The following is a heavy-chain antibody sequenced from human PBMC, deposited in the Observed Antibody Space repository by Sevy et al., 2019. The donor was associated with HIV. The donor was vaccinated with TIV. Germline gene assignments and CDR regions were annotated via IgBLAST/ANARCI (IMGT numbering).Heavy chain of an antibody. Sequence: GGSLRLSCAASGFTFSSYGMHWVRQAPGKGLEWVAVIWYDGSNKYYVDSVKGRFTISRDNSKNTLYLQMNSLRAEDTAVYYCARDRYYGSGSYSDYYYYMDVWGKGTTVTVSS. D-gene: IGHD3-10*01. J-gene: IGHJ6*03. CDR3: ARDRYYGSGSYSDYYYYMDV. CDR1: GFTFSSYG. CDR2: IWYDGSNK. V-gene: IGHV3-33*01.